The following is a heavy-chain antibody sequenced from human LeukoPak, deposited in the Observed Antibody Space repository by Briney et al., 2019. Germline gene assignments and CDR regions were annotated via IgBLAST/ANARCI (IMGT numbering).Heavy chain of an antibody. CDR3: ARTYCISTSCYMSTFDI. Sequence: PGGSLRLSCAASGFTFSSYSMNWVRQAPGKGLQWVSSISGSSSNIYYADSVKGRFTISRDNDKNSLYLQMNSLRAEDTAVYYCARTYCISTSCYMSTFDIWGPGTMVTVSS. J-gene: IGHJ3*02. CDR2: ISGSSSNI. V-gene: IGHV3-21*01. D-gene: IGHD2-2*02. CDR1: GFTFSSYS.